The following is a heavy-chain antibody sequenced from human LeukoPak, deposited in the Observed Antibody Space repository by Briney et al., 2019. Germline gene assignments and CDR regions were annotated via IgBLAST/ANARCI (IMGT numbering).Heavy chain of an antibody. CDR1: GFTFSSCS. J-gene: IGHJ4*02. Sequence: SGGSLRLSCAASGFTFSSCSVNWVRQAPGKGLEWVSYISGSSSSIKYADSVKGRFTISRDNAKRSLSLQMNSLRAEDTAVYYCARDLSDYYDSSGYQLDYWGQGTLVTVSS. D-gene: IGHD3-22*01. CDR3: ARDLSDYYDSSGYQLDY. CDR2: ISGSSSSI. V-gene: IGHV3-48*04.